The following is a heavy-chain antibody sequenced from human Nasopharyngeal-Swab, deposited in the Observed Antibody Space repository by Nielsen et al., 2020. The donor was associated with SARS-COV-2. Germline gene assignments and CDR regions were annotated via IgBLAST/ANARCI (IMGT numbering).Heavy chain of an antibody. CDR3: ARRIAAAGDINFDY. V-gene: IGHV2-5*02. D-gene: IGHD6-13*01. Sequence: SGPTLVKPTQTLTLTCTFSGFSLSTSGVGVGWIRQPPGKALEWLALIYWDDDKRYSPSLKSRLTITKDTSKNQVVLTMTNMDPVDTATYYCARRIAAAGDINFDYWGQGTLVTVSS. J-gene: IGHJ4*02. CDR1: GFSLSTSGVG. CDR2: IYWDDDK.